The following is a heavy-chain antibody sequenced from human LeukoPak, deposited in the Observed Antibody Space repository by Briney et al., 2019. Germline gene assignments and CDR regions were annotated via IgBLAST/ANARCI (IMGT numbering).Heavy chain of an antibody. CDR1: GFIFSSYG. CDR3: ARDLRYYYDSSGYYDY. D-gene: IGHD3-22*01. J-gene: IGHJ4*02. Sequence: GSLRLSCAASGFIFSSYGMHWVRQAPGKGLEWVAVIRNDGSHKYYADSVKGRFTISRDNSKNTLYLQMNSLRAEDTAVYYCARDLRYYYDSSGYYDYWGQGTLVTVSS. V-gene: IGHV3-30*03. CDR2: IRNDGSHK.